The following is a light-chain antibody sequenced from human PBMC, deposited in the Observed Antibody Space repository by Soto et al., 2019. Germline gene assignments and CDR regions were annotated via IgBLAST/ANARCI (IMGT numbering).Light chain of an antibody. CDR3: QQYNNWPPWT. Sequence: EIVLTQSAAALAWSPGERATLSGGASQSVSSYLAWYQQKPGQAPRLLLYDASNRATGIPARFSGSGSGTEFTLTLSSLQSEDFAVYYCQQYNNWPPWTFGQGTKVDI. CDR1: QSVSSY. J-gene: IGKJ1*01. CDR2: DAS. V-gene: IGKV3-11*01.